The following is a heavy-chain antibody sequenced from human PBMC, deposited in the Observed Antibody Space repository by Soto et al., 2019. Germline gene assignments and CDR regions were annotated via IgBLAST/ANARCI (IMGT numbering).Heavy chain of an antibody. CDR2: IYYSGST. J-gene: IGHJ6*03. D-gene: IGHD6-13*01. Sequence: PSETLSLTCTVSGGSISSSSYYWGRIRQPPGKGLEWIGSIYYSGSTYYNPSLKSRVTISVDTSKNQFSLKPSSVTAADTAVYYCARSGSSWQLYYYYYMDVWGKGTTVTVSS. CDR1: GGSISSSSYY. CDR3: ARSGSSWQLYYYYYMDV. V-gene: IGHV4-39*01.